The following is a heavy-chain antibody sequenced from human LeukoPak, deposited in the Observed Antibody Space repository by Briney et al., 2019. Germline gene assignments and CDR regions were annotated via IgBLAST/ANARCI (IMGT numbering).Heavy chain of an antibody. CDR3: ASAGSSRWSTIDY. CDR2: IYYSGNS. CDR1: GGSITSSTYY. V-gene: IGHV4-39*01. J-gene: IGHJ4*02. D-gene: IGHD6-13*01. Sequence: PSETLSVTCSVSGGSITSSTYYWVWVRQPPGKGLEWIGSIYYSGNSYYNPSLKSRVTVSIDTSKNQFSMKLSSVTAADTAVYYCASAGSSRWSTIDYWGQGTLVTVSS.